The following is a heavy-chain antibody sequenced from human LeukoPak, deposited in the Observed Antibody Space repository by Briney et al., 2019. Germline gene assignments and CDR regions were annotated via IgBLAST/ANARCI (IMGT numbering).Heavy chain of an antibody. CDR1: GYTFTSYG. CDR3: ARDSKYYYDTSRWRPPVDY. D-gene: IGHD3-22*01. Sequence: ASVTVSFTASGYTFTSYGISWVRPAPGQRLEWMGWISPYNGNTNYAQKLQGRITMTTDTSTSTAYMELRSLRSDDTAVYYCARDSKYYYDTSRWRPPVDYWGQGTLVTVSS. CDR2: ISPYNGNT. V-gene: IGHV1-18*01. J-gene: IGHJ4*02.